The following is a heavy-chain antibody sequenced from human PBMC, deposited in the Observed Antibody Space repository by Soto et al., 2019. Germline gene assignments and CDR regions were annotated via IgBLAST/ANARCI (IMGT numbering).Heavy chain of an antibody. CDR1: GFTFSSYA. J-gene: IGHJ4*02. Sequence: VQLLESGGGLVQPGGSLRLSCAASGFTFSSYAMSWVRQAPGKGLEWVSAISGSGGSTYYADSVKGRFTISRDNSKNTLYLQMNSLRAEDTAVYYCAKIWACSGGSCYHFDYWGQGTLVTVSS. CDR2: ISGSGGST. CDR3: AKIWACSGGSCYHFDY. D-gene: IGHD2-15*01. V-gene: IGHV3-23*01.